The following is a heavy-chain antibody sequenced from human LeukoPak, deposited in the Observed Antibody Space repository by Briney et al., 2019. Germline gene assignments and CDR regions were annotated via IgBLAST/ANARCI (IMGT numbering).Heavy chain of an antibody. V-gene: IGHV4-38-2*02. CDR1: GYSISSGYY. Sequence: SETLSLTCTVSGYSISSGYYWGWIRQPPGKGLEWIGSIYHSGSTYYNLSLKSRVTISVDTSKNQFSLKLSSVTAADTAVYYCVRGLTGSGFRYWGQGTLVTVSS. J-gene: IGHJ4*02. CDR2: IYHSGST. D-gene: IGHD3-22*01. CDR3: VRGLTGSGFRY.